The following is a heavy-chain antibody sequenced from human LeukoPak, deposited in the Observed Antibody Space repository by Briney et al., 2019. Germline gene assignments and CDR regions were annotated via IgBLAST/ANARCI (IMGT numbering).Heavy chain of an antibody. Sequence: GGSLRLSCAASGFTFSSYAMNWVRQAPGRGLEWVSYIGPSGTAIYYADSVKGRFTISRDNARNSLFLQMNSLRAEDTAVYYCARDRCSSISCFALDYWGQGTLVTVSS. CDR2: IGPSGTAI. CDR3: ARDRCSSISCFALDY. D-gene: IGHD2-2*01. CDR1: GFTFSSYA. J-gene: IGHJ4*02. V-gene: IGHV3-48*01.